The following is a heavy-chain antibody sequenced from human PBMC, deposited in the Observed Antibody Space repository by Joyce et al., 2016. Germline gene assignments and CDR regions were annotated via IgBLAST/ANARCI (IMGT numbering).Heavy chain of an antibody. J-gene: IGHJ4*02. D-gene: IGHD1-14*01. CDR2: ITTYNGYT. V-gene: IGHV1-18*01. CDR3: ARDPTGGPLDY. Sequence: QVQLVQSEIEVKQPGASVKVSCKASGYTFTRYGIAWVRQAPGQGLEWMGWITTYNGYTKYTQNLQGRVTMTTDTSTSTAYMELRSLRSDDTAVYYCARDPTGGPLDYWGQGTLVTVSS. CDR1: GYTFTRYG.